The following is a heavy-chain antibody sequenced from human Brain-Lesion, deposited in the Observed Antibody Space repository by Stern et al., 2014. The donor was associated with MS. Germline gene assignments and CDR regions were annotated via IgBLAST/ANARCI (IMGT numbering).Heavy chain of an antibody. V-gene: IGHV3-7*01. CDR2: LQQDGRAA. Sequence: VPLVESGGGFVQPGGSLRLSCAASGFTFSTYWMRWVRQAPGKGLEWVATLQQDGRAAYYLASVKGRFPLSRANATRSLYLPINSRRAEDTAVDYCTRDCGHGSCSLPYDDYGMDVWGQGTAVTVSS. D-gene: IGHD2-15*01. CDR1: GFTFSTYW. J-gene: IGHJ6*02. CDR3: TRDCGHGSCSLPYDDYGMDV.